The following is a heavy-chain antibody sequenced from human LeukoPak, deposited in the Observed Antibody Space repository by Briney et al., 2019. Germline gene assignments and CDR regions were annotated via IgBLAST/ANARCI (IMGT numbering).Heavy chain of an antibody. Sequence: ASVKVSCKASGYTFTGYYMHWVRQAPGQGLEWMGWINPNSGGTNYAQKFQGRVTMTRDTSISTAYMELSRLRSDDTAVYYCARDWTRIQLWLPPVGSHMDVWGKGTTVTVSS. CDR2: INPNSGGT. CDR3: ARDWTRIQLWLPPVGSHMDV. D-gene: IGHD5-18*01. CDR1: GYTFTGYY. V-gene: IGHV1-2*02. J-gene: IGHJ6*03.